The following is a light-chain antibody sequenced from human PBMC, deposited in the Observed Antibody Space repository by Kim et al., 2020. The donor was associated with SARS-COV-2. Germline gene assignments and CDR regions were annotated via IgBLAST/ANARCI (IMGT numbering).Light chain of an antibody. J-gene: IGKJ2*01. Sequence: DIHLTQSPSSLSASVGDRVTITCQASHDINNFLNWYQQKPGKPPKLLIYDAATLETGVPSRFSGSGSGTHFTFTISSLQPEDFVTYYCQQYDNVPQYTFGQGTKVDIK. V-gene: IGKV1-33*01. CDR3: QQYDNVPQYT. CDR1: HDINNF. CDR2: DAA.